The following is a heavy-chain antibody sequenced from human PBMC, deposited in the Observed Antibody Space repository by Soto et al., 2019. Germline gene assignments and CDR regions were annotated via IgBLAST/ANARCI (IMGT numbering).Heavy chain of an antibody. V-gene: IGHV3-48*02. J-gene: IGHJ4*02. CDR1: GFTFSRYS. Sequence: EVQVVESGGKLVQSGGSLRLSCATSGFTFSRYSMDWVRQAPGKGLEWVSYISDGGHVSHADSVKGRFTISRDNAKNSLYLQMDSLRDEDTALYYCARGGYYSGFDYWGQGTLVTVSS. D-gene: IGHD1-26*01. CDR2: ISDGGHV. CDR3: ARGGYYSGFDY.